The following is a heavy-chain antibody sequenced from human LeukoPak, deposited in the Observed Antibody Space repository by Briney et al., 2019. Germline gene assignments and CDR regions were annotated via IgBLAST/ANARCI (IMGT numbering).Heavy chain of an antibody. CDR2: ISAYNGNT. Sequence: ASVKVSCKASGYTFTSYGISWVRQAPGQGLEWMGWISAYNGNTNYAQKLQGRVTMTTDTSAGTAYMGLRSLRSDDTAVYYCARDVPPSSGYYSGIDYWGQGTLVTVSS. D-gene: IGHD3-22*01. J-gene: IGHJ4*02. CDR3: ARDVPPSSGYYSGIDY. CDR1: GYTFTSYG. V-gene: IGHV1-18*01.